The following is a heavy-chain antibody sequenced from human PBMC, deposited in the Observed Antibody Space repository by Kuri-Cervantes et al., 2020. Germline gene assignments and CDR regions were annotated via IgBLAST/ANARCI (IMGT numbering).Heavy chain of an antibody. Sequence: SETLSLTCTVSGGSISSGDYYWSWIRQPPGKGLEWIGYIYTSGSTNYNPSLKSRVTMSVDTSKNQFSLKLSSVTAADTAVYYCARVNLRSSVYFDYWGQGTLVTVSS. CDR3: ARVNLRSSVYFDY. CDR1: GGSISSGDYY. CDR2: IYTSGST. D-gene: IGHD6-19*01. V-gene: IGHV4-61*08. J-gene: IGHJ4*02.